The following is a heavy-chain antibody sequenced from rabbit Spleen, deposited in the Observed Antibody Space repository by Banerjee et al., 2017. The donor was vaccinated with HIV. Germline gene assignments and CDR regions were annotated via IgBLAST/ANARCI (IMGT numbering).Heavy chain of an antibody. CDR3: ARDTGTSFSTYGMDL. CDR1: GFSFSDRDV. CDR2: SYAGSSGST. Sequence: QEQLEESGRGLVRPEGSLTLTCKASGFSFSDRDVMCWVRQAPGKGLEWIACSYAGSSGSTYSAIWAKGRFTISKTSSTTVTLQMTSLTAADTATYFCARDTGTSFSTYGMDLWGPGTLVTVS. V-gene: IGHV1S45*01. D-gene: IGHD7-1*01. J-gene: IGHJ6*01.